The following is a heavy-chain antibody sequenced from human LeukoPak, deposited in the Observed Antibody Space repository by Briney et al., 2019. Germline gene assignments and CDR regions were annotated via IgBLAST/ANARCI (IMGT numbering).Heavy chain of an antibody. CDR2: IKPDGGDK. CDR1: GFTFSTYW. D-gene: IGHD6-19*01. Sequence: GGSLRLSCAASGFTFSTYWMAWVCQAPGKGLEWVATIKPDGGDKYYVDSVKGRFTISRDNAGNSLFLQMNSLRAEDTAVYYCARDRSTVAGIDYWGQGTLVTVSS. CDR3: ARDRSTVAGIDY. J-gene: IGHJ4*02. V-gene: IGHV3-7*01.